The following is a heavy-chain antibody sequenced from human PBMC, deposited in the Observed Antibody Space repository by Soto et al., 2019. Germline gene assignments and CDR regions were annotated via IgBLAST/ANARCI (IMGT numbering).Heavy chain of an antibody. CDR1: GFTFSSYG. D-gene: IGHD1-26*01. Sequence: QVQLVESGGGVVQPGRSLRLSCAASGFTFSSYGMHWVRQAPGKGLEWVAVIWYDGSNKYYADSVKGRFTISRDNSKNTLYLQMNSLRAEDTAVYYCARARWELPMIADYWGQGTLVTVSS. CDR2: IWYDGSNK. CDR3: ARARWELPMIADY. V-gene: IGHV3-33*01. J-gene: IGHJ4*02.